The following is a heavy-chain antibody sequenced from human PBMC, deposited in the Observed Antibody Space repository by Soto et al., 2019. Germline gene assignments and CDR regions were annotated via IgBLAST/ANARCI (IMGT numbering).Heavy chain of an antibody. J-gene: IGHJ4*02. V-gene: IGHV4-31*03. Sequence: NPSETLSLTCTVSGGSISSGGYYWSWIRQHPGKGLEWIGYIYYSGSTYYNPSLKSRVTISVDTSKDQFSLKLSSVTAADTAVYYCARAGVGMTGGDYCYFDYWGQGTLVTVSS. CDR3: ARAGVGMTGGDYCYFDY. CDR1: GGSISSGGYY. D-gene: IGHD4-17*01. CDR2: IYYSGST.